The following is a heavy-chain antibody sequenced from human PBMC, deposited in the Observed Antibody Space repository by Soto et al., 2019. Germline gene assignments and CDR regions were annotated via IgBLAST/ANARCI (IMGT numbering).Heavy chain of an antibody. Sequence: GGSLRLSCAASGFICSSYDMSWVRQAPGKGLEWVSTILVDGRTFYVDSVKGRFTISRDSSQDTVYLQMNSLTAGDTALYYCAKATATGGGAFDICGQGTMVTVSS. V-gene: IGHV3-23*01. J-gene: IGHJ3*02. CDR2: ILVDGRT. CDR3: AKATATGGGAFDI. D-gene: IGHD2-8*02. CDR1: GFICSSYD.